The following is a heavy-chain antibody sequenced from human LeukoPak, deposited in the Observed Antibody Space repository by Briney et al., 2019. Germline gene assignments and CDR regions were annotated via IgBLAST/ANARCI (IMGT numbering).Heavy chain of an antibody. CDR3: AREGTAAAGKRRSSQFDY. J-gene: IGHJ4*02. CDR1: GFTFSSYG. CDR2: ICYDGSNK. V-gene: IGHV3-33*01. Sequence: GGSLRLSCASSGFTFSSYGMHWVRQAPCEGLERVAVICYDGSNKYYADSVKGRFTISRDNSKNTLYLQMNSLRAEDTAVYYCAREGTAAAGKRRSSQFDYWGQGTLVTVSS. D-gene: IGHD6-13*01.